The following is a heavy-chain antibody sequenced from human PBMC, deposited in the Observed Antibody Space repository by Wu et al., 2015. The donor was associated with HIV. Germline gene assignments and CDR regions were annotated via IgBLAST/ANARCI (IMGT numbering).Heavy chain of an antibody. D-gene: IGHD1-1*01. V-gene: IGHV1-2*02. CDR3: ARDPIQLEPFRFDP. Sequence: QVQLVQSGAEVKKPGASVKVSCKASGYTLTDYYMHWVRQAPGQGLEWMGWMAPNSDVTNYAPKLQGRVTMTRDTSISTAYMELKSLKSDDTAVYYCARDPIQLEPFRFDPWGQGTLVTVSS. J-gene: IGHJ5*02. CDR2: MAPNSDVT. CDR1: GYTLTDYY.